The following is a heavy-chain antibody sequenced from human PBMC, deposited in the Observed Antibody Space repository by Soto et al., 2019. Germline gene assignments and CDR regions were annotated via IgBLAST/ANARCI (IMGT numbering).Heavy chain of an antibody. J-gene: IGHJ4*02. Sequence: PGGSLRLSXAASGFTFSSYAMSWVRQAPGKGLEWVSAISGSGGSTYYADSVKGRFTISRDNSKNTLYLQMNSLRAEDTAVYYCPKESRATIFGVVYPLDYWGQGTLVTVSS. CDR3: PKESRATIFGVVYPLDY. V-gene: IGHV3-23*01. CDR1: GFTFSSYA. D-gene: IGHD3-3*01. CDR2: ISGSGGST.